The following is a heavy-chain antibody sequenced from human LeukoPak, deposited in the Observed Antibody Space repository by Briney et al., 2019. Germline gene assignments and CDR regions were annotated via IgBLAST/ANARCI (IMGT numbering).Heavy chain of an antibody. Sequence: GGSLRLSCAASGFTFSSYAMHWVRQAPGKGLEWVAVISYDGSNKYYADSVKGRFTISRDNSKNTLYLQMNSLRAEDAAVYYCAKAPVTSCRGAFCYPFDYWGQGTLVTVSS. V-gene: IGHV3-30*04. CDR3: AKAPVTSCRGAFCYPFDY. CDR1: GFTFSSYA. CDR2: ISYDGSNK. D-gene: IGHD2-15*01. J-gene: IGHJ4*02.